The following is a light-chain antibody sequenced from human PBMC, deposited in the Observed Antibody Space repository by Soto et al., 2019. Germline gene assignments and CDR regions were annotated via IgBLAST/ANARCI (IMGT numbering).Light chain of an antibody. CDR2: GAS. CDR1: QSISIY. J-gene: IGKJ5*01. V-gene: IGKV1-39*01. CDR3: QQTYTTPEIT. Sequence: IQIDQAPSSLSAPVGDRGTITCRASQSISIYLNWYQLKPGKAPNLLMYGASYLKSGVPTRFSGSGSGTDFTLTISSLQPEDFAIYYCQQTYTTPEITFGQGTRLEIK.